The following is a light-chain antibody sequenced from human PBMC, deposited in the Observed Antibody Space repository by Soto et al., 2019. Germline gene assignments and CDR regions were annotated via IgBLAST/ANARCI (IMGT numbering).Light chain of an antibody. V-gene: IGKV1-39*01. CDR2: AAS. CDR3: QQSYSTPGT. Sequence: DIQMTQSPSSLSASVGDRVTITCRASQSISSYLNWYQQKPGKAPKLLIYAASSLQSGVPSRFSGSGSGTDFTLTISSLQPEDFATDYCQQSYSTPGTLGQGTKLEIK. CDR1: QSISSY. J-gene: IGKJ2*02.